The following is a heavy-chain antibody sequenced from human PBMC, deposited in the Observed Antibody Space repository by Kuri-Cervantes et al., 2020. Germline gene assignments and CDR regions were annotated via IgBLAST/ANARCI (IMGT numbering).Heavy chain of an antibody. V-gene: IGHV3-7*01. Sequence: GESPKISCAASGFTFSNYWMSWVRQVPGKGLQWVANINQEGTEKYYVDSVKGPITISRDNAKNSLYLQMNSLRDEDTAVYYCAREGGFASGSSPLYYYYGMDVWGQGTTVTVSS. CDR3: AREGGFASGSSPLYYYYGMDV. D-gene: IGHD3-10*01. J-gene: IGHJ6*02. CDR1: GFTFSNYW. CDR2: INQEGTEK.